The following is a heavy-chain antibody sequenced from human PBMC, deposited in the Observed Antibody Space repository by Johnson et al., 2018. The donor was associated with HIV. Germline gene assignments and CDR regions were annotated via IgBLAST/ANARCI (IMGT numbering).Heavy chain of an antibody. Sequence: QVQLVESGGGVVQPGRSLRLSCAASGFTFSSYAMHWVRQAPAKGLEWVAVISYDGSDKYYADSVKGRFTISRDNSKNTLYLQMNSLRAEDTAVYYCARLIVGAPGAFDIWGQGTMVTVSS. V-gene: IGHV3-30*04. CDR3: ARLIVGAPGAFDI. J-gene: IGHJ3*02. CDR2: ISYDGSDK. D-gene: IGHD1-26*01. CDR1: GFTFSSYA.